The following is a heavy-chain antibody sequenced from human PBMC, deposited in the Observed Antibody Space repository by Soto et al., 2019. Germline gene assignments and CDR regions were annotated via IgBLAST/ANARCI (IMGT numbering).Heavy chain of an antibody. V-gene: IGHV1-69*12. CDR3: AGEVGGTGLHF. Sequence: QVQLVQSGAEVKKPGSSVKVSCRTSGGTFKNYGFSWVRQAPGQGLEWMGGIIPMFGTANYGQIFQGRLTITADDSTSTAYMELSSLKSEVTAVYYCAGEVGGTGLHFWGQGTLVIVSS. J-gene: IGHJ4*02. D-gene: IGHD3-9*01. CDR1: GGTFKNYG. CDR2: IIPMFGTA.